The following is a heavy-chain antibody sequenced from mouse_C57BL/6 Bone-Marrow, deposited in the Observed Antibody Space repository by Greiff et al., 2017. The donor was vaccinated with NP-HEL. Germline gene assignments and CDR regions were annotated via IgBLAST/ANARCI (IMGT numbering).Heavy chain of an antibody. CDR2: IDPENGDT. V-gene: IGHV14-4*01. CDR3: TRTTVSYWYFDV. D-gene: IGHD1-1*01. Sequence: VQLKESGAELVRPGASVKLSCTASGFNIKDDYMHWVKQRPEQGLEWIGWIDPENGDTEYASKFQGKATITADTSSNTAYLQLSSLTSEDTAVYYCTRTTVSYWYFDVWGTGTTVTVSS. CDR1: GFNIKDDY. J-gene: IGHJ1*03.